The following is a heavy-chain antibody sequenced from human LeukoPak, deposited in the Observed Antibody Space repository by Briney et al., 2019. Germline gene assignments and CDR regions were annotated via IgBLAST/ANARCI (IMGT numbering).Heavy chain of an antibody. J-gene: IGHJ4*02. CDR1: GGSISSYY. Sequence: PSETLSLTCTVSGGSISSYYWSWIRQPPGQGLEWIGSIYYSGSTYYNPSLKSRVTISVDTSKNQFSLKLSSVTAADTAVYYCARHGPQGSYWGQGTLVTVSS. CDR3: ARHGPQGSY. V-gene: IGHV4-39*01. D-gene: IGHD1-14*01. CDR2: IYYSGST.